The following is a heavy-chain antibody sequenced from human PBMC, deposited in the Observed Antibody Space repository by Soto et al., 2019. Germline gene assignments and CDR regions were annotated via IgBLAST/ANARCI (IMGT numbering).Heavy chain of an antibody. Sequence: ETLSLTCTVSGGSISSYYWSWIRQPPGKGLEWIGYIYYSGSTNYNPSLKSRVTISVDTSKNQFSLKLSSVTAADTAVYYCARSYGDGDGFYYWGKGTLATVSS. J-gene: IGHJ4*02. CDR1: GGSISSYY. CDR2: IYYSGST. CDR3: ARSYGDGDGFYY. V-gene: IGHV4-59*08. D-gene: IGHD4-17*01.